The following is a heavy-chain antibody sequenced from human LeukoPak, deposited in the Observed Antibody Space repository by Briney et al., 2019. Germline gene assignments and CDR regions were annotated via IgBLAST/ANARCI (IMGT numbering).Heavy chain of an antibody. CDR1: GYTFTGYY. Sequence: ASVKVSCKASGYTFTGYYMHWVRQAPGQGLEWMGWINPNSGGTNYAQKLQGRVTMTTDTSTSTAYMELRSLRSDDTAVYYCARDDYYDSSGYYGHDYWGQGTLVTVSS. V-gene: IGHV1-2*02. J-gene: IGHJ4*02. D-gene: IGHD3-22*01. CDR2: INPNSGGT. CDR3: ARDDYYDSSGYYGHDY.